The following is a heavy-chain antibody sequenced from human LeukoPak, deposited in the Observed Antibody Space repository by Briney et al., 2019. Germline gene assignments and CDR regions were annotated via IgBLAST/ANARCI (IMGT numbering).Heavy chain of an antibody. CDR3: ARRLDYGGNSVAYFDL. J-gene: IGHJ2*01. CDR2: IYYTGST. CDR1: GGSISSSIHY. V-gene: IGHV4-39*02. Sequence: ASETLSLTCTVSGGSISSSIHYWGWIRQPPGKGLAWIGNIYYTGSTYYNPPLKSRVSISVDTSKNHFSLRLSSVTAADTAVYYCARRLDYGGNSVAYFDLWGRGTLVTVSS. D-gene: IGHD4-23*01.